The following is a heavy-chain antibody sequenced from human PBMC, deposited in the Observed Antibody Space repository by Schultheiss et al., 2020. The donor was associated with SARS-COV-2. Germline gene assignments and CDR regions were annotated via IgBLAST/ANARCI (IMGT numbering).Heavy chain of an antibody. D-gene: IGHD5-18*01. V-gene: IGHV5-10-1*01. CDR1: GYSFTSYW. CDR3: ARLKVPVLGYSYGLDY. CDR2: IDPSDSYT. J-gene: IGHJ4*02. Sequence: GGSLRLSCKGSGYSFTSYWISWVRQMPGKGLEWMGRIDPSDSYTNYSPSFQGHVTISADKSISTAYLQWSSLKASDTAMYYCARLKVPVLGYSYGLDYWGQGTLVTVSS.